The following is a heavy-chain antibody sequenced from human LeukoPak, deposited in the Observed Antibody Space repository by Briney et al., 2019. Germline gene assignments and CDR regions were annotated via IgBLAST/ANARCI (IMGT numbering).Heavy chain of an antibody. CDR3: ARGPYSSSSVSLDY. J-gene: IGHJ4*02. CDR2: INHSGST. D-gene: IGHD6-6*01. Sequence: SETLSLTCAVYGGSFSGYYWNWIRQPPGKGLEWIGEINHSGSTNYNPSLKSRVTISVDTSKNQFSLKLSSVTAADTAVYYCARGPYSSSSVSLDYWGQGTLVTVSS. CDR1: GGSFSGYY. V-gene: IGHV4-34*01.